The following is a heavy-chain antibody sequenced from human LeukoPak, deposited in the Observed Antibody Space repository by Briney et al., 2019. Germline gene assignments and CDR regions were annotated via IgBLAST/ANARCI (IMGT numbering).Heavy chain of an antibody. CDR2: IIPMIGTA. CDR1: GGIFSNQA. J-gene: IGHJ3*02. D-gene: IGHD1-14*01. CDR3: AKGATVGKEALHI. Sequence: SVKVSCKASGGIFSNQAITWVRQAPGQGLEWMGRIIPMIGTAKSAQRFQGRVTFTADTSTNTAYMELSSLTSEDTAFYYCAKGATVGKEALHIWGQGALVTVSS. V-gene: IGHV1-69*04.